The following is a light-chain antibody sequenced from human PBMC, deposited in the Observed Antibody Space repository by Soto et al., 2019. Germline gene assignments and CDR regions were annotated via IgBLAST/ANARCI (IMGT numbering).Light chain of an antibody. CDR2: DND. J-gene: IGLJ3*02. CDR1: SSDVGAYNY. V-gene: IGLV1-51*01. CDR3: GTWDTSLSGGV. Sequence: QSALTQPPSASGSPGQSVTISCTGASSDVGAYNYVSWYQQHPGKAHKLVIYDNDKRPSGIPDRFSGSKSGTSATLGITGLQPGDDADYYCGTWDTSLSGGVFGGWTKLTVL.